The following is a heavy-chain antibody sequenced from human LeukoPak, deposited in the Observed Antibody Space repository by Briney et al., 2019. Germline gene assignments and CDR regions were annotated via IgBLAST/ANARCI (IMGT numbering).Heavy chain of an antibody. Sequence: GSSVKVSCKASGGTFSSYAISWVRQAPGQGLEWMGGIIPIFGTANYAQKFQGRVTITADKSTSTAYMELSSLRSEDTAVYYCARCPVYGDYEPHGAFDIWGQGTMVTVSS. J-gene: IGHJ3*02. D-gene: IGHD4-17*01. V-gene: IGHV1-69*06. CDR3: ARCPVYGDYEPHGAFDI. CDR1: GGTFSSYA. CDR2: IIPIFGTA.